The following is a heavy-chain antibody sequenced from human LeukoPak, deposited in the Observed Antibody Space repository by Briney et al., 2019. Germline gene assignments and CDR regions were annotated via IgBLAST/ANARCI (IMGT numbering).Heavy chain of an antibody. Sequence: GGSLRLSCAASGFTFSTYTMNWVRQAPGKGLEWVSSISSSSSYIYYADSVKGRFTISRDNAKNSLYLQMNSLRAEDTAVYYCARDMYLRAARIVAPDYWGQGTLVTVSS. V-gene: IGHV3-21*01. CDR1: GFTFSTYT. CDR2: ISSSSSYI. J-gene: IGHJ4*02. D-gene: IGHD6-6*01. CDR3: ARDMYLRAARIVAPDY.